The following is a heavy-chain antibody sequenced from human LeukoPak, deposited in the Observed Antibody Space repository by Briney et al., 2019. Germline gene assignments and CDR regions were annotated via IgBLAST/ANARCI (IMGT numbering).Heavy chain of an antibody. Sequence: TGGSLRLSCAASGFTFSSYWMSWVRQAPGKGLEWVANIKQDGSEKYYVDSVKGRFTISRDNAKNSLYLQMNSPRAEDTAVYYCARVSHTYYDFWSGYYTDYGMDVWGQGTTVTVSS. CDR3: ARVSHTYYDFWSGYYTDYGMDV. CDR2: IKQDGSEK. D-gene: IGHD3-3*01. CDR1: GFTFSSYW. J-gene: IGHJ6*02. V-gene: IGHV3-7*03.